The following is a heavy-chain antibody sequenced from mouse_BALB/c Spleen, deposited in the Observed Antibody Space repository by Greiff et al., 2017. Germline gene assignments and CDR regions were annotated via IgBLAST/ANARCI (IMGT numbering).Heavy chain of an antibody. CDR3: TRKEGYYAMDY. V-gene: IGHV1S81*02. J-gene: IGHJ4*01. CDR2: INPSNGGT. Sequence: QVQLQQPGAELVKPGASVKLSCKASGYTFTSYYMYWVKQRPGQGLEWIGGINPSNGGTNFNEKFKSKATLTVDKSSSTAYMQLSSLTSEDSAVYYCTRKEGYYAMDYWGQGTSVTVSS. CDR1: GYTFTSYY.